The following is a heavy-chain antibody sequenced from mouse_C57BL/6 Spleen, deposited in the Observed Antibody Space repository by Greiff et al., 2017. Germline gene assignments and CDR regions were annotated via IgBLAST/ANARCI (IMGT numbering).Heavy chain of an antibody. D-gene: IGHD2-4*01. J-gene: IGHJ4*01. V-gene: IGHV1-64*01. CDR2: FHPNSGST. Sequence: QVQLQQPGAELVKPGASVKLSCKASGYTFTSYSMHWVKQRPGQGLEWIGMFHPNSGSTNYNEKFKSKATLTVDKSSSAAYMQLSSLTSEDSEVYYCAREIYYYDDVYAMDYWGQGTSVTVSS. CDR3: AREIYYYDDVYAMDY. CDR1: GYTFTSYS.